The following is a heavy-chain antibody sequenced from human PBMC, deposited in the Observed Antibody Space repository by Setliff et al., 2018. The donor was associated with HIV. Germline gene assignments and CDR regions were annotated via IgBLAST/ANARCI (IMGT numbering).Heavy chain of an antibody. J-gene: IGHJ3*02. CDR2: IRNKASSFTT. Sequence: PGGSLRLSCAASGFIFSDHYMDWVRQAPGKGLEWVGRIRNKASSFTTEYATSVKGRFTISRDDSKNSVYLQMNSLKTEDTAVYYCARVSAGSGDAFDIWGQGTMVTVSS. D-gene: IGHD2-15*01. V-gene: IGHV3-72*01. CDR3: ARVSAGSGDAFDI. CDR1: GFIFSDHY.